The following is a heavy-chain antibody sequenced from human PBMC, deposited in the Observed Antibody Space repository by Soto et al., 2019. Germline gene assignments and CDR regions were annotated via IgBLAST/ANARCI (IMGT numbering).Heavy chain of an antibody. CDR1: GFTFSSYS. Sequence: PGGALRISCAASGFTFSSYSMAWVRQDPGKGLEWVAVISYDGSNKYYADSVKGRFTISRDNSKNTLYLQMNSLRAEDTAVYYCAREKGVVAATNYYYYGLDVWGQGTTVTVSS. CDR2: ISYDGSNK. CDR3: AREKGVVAATNYYYYGLDV. V-gene: IGHV3-30-3*01. D-gene: IGHD2-15*01. J-gene: IGHJ6*02.